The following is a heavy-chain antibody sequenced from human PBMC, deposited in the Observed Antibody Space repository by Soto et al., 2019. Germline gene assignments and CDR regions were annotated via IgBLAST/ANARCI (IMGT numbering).Heavy chain of an antibody. D-gene: IGHD6-19*01. CDR1: GFTFSSYS. J-gene: IGHJ6*03. V-gene: IGHV3-48*01. Sequence: GGSLRLSCAASGFTFSSYSMNWVRQAPGKGLEWVSYISGSSSTIYYADSVKGRFTISRDNSKNSLYLQMNSLRAEDTAVYYCAKDQGVGIAVYYMDVWGKGTTVTVSS. CDR3: AKDQGVGIAVYYMDV. CDR2: ISGSSSTI.